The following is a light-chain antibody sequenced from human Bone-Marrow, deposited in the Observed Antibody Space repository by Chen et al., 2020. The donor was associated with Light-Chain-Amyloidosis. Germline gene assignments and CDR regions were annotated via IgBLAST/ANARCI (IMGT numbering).Light chain of an antibody. CDR3: AAWDASLSAHV. Sequence: QSVVTQPPSVSGTPGQRVTVSCSGSSSNIESYPTYWYQHLPGTAPKLLIYNNNQRPSGVPDRFSGSKSGTSASLAISGLRSEDEADYYCAAWDASLSAHVFGTGTKVTVL. J-gene: IGLJ1*01. CDR1: SSNIESYP. CDR2: NNN. V-gene: IGLV1-47*01.